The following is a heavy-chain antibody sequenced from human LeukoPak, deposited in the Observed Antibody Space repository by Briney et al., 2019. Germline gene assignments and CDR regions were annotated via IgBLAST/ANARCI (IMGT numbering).Heavy chain of an antibody. CDR1: GDSISNSRYY. J-gene: IGHJ5*02. CDR2: IYYGGST. CDR3: ARHGLISSGWSHWFDP. V-gene: IGHV4-39*01. D-gene: IGHD6-13*01. Sequence: PSETLSLTCTVSGDSISNSRYYWGWIRQPPGKGLDRIASIYYGGSTFYNPSLKSRVTISVDTSKNQFSLKLSSMTAADTAVYYCARHGLISSGWSHWFDPWGQGTLVTVSS.